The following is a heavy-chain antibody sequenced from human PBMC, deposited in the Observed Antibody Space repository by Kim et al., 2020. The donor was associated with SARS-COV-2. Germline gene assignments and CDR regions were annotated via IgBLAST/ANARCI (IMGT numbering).Heavy chain of an antibody. CDR3: ATAHYYGSGGYYNDY. D-gene: IGHD3-10*01. J-gene: IGHJ4*02. V-gene: IGHV3-53*01. Sequence: DSVKGRFTISRDNSKNTLYLQMNSLRAEDTAVYYCATAHYYGSGGYYNDYWGQGTLVTVSS.